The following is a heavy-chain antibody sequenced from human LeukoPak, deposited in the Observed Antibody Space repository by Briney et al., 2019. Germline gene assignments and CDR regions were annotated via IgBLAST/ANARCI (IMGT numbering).Heavy chain of an antibody. CDR2: INPNSGGT. Sequence: GASVKVSCKASGYTFTGYYMHWVRQAPGQGLEWMGWINPNSGGTNYAQKFQGRVTMTTDPSTSTAYMELRSLRSDDTAVYYCARGSEYYYDSSGYPPVDYWGQGILVTVSS. D-gene: IGHD3-22*01. CDR3: ARGSEYYYDSSGYPPVDY. CDR1: GYTFTGYY. V-gene: IGHV1-2*02. J-gene: IGHJ4*02.